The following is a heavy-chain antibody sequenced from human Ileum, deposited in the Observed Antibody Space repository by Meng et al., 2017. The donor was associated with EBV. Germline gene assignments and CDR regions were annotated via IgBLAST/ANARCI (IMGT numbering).Heavy chain of an antibody. CDR2: INGDGGGS. V-gene: IGHV3-74*01. J-gene: IGHJ4*02. D-gene: IGHD1-20*01. Sequence: GRVVWAGGGLFPRGGSLGLSRAASGFTFSNYWMHWVRQGPGKGLLWVSRINGDGGGSNYADSVKGRFTISRDNAKNTLSLQMNSLRAEDTAVYYCVRDGDNWNFDYWGQGTLVTVSS. CDR1: GFTFSNYW. CDR3: VRDGDNWNFDY.